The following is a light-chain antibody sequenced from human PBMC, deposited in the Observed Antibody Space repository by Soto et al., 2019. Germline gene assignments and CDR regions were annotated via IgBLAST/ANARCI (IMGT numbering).Light chain of an antibody. CDR2: GAS. Sequence: EIVMTQSPATLSVSPGERATLSCRASQSVSSNLAWYQQKPGQPPRLLIYGASTRATGIPARFSGRGSGTEFTLTISSLQSEDFAVYYCQQYNIWPPLTFGGGTKVDIK. V-gene: IGKV3-15*01. J-gene: IGKJ4*01. CDR3: QQYNIWPPLT. CDR1: QSVSSN.